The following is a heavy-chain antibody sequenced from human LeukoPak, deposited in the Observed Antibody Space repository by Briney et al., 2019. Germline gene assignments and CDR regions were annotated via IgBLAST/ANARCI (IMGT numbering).Heavy chain of an antibody. CDR2: INPSGGST. V-gene: IGHV1-46*01. Sequence: ASVKVSCKASGYTFTSYYTHWVRQAPGQGLEWMGIINPSGGSTSYAQKFQGRVTMTRDTSTSTVYMELSSLRSEDTAVYYCARLAAAGTGLNYWGQGTLVTVSS. CDR1: GYTFTSYY. J-gene: IGHJ4*02. D-gene: IGHD6-13*01. CDR3: ARLAAAGTGLNY.